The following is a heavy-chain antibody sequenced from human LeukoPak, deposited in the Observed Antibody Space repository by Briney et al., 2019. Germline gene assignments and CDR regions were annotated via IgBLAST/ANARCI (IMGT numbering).Heavy chain of an antibody. CDR2: IYYSGYT. V-gene: IGHV4-59*01. CDR1: GGSISSYY. J-gene: IGHJ6*03. CDR3: ARTTMVRGTYYMDV. D-gene: IGHD3-10*01. Sequence: SSETLSLTCTVSGGSISSYYWSWIRQPPGKGLEWIGCIYYSGYTNYKSSLKSRVTISVDTSKNQFSLKLGSVTAADTAVYYCARTTMVRGTYYMDVWGKGTTVTVSS.